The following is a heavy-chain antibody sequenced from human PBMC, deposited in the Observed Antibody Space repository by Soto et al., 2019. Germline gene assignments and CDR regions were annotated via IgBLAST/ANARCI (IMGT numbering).Heavy chain of an antibody. Sequence: PGGSLRLSCVAPGFSITSFAMSWVRQAPGKGLEWASAISASGGSTYADSVKGRFTISRDNSKNTLYLQMNSLRVEDTAVYYCAKVLSSGSYSGALEYWGQGALVTVSS. CDR1: GFSITSFA. CDR2: ISASGGST. CDR3: AKVLSSGSYSGALEY. J-gene: IGHJ4*02. V-gene: IGHV3-23*01. D-gene: IGHD1-26*01.